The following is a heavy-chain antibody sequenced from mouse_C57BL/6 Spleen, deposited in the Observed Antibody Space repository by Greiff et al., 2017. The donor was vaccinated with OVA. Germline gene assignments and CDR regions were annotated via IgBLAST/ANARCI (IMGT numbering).Heavy chain of an antibody. J-gene: IGHJ2*01. CDR1: GYTFTSYT. D-gene: IGHD1-1*01. Sequence: QVQLQQSGAELARPGASVKMSCKASGYTFTSYTMHWVKQRPGQGLEWIGYINPSSGYTKYNQKFKDKATLTADKSSSTAYMQLSSLTSEDSAVYYCAREPYGSSYNYFDYWGQGTTLTVSS. CDR3: AREPYGSSYNYFDY. V-gene: IGHV1-4*01. CDR2: INPSSGYT.